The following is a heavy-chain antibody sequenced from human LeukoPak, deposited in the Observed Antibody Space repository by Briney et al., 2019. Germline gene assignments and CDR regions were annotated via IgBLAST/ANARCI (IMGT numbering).Heavy chain of an antibody. CDR2: IWEDGTNI. D-gene: IGHD6-19*01. CDR3: ARAGYNSGWYED. CDR1: GFILSIHG. J-gene: IGHJ4*02. Sequence: GTSLRLSCAASGFILSIHGMHWVRQTPGEGLEWVAGIWEDGTNIHYTDSVKGRFTISRDNSKDTLILQMNSLRAEDSAVYYCARAGYNSGWYEDWGQGALVTVSS. V-gene: IGHV3-33*01.